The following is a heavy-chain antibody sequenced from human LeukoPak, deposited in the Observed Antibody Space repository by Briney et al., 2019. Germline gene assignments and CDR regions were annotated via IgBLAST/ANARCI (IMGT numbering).Heavy chain of an antibody. Sequence: SGGSLRLSCGASGFTFSDYYMSWIRQAPGKGLEWVSYISTTSRHAYYADSVKGRFTISRDNAKNSLYLQMNSLRAEDKAVYYCARDLRGFGDAFDIWGQGTTVTVSS. CDR2: ISTTSRHA. J-gene: IGHJ3*02. D-gene: IGHD3-10*01. V-gene: IGHV3-11*06. CDR1: GFTFSDYY. CDR3: ARDLRGFGDAFDI.